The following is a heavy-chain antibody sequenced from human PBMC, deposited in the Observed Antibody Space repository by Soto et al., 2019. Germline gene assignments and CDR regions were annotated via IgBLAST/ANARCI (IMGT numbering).Heavy chain of an antibody. J-gene: IGHJ4*02. D-gene: IGHD6-6*01. CDR2: ISADGRET. V-gene: IGHV3-7*01. Sequence: GGSLRLSCAASGFFFSASWMNWVRQAPGKGLEWVAYISADGRETKHVDSVKGRFTISRDNAKNSLYLQMNSLRVEDTAVYYCARKPRLLELWGQGTLVTVSS. CDR3: ARKPRLLEL. CDR1: GFFFSASW.